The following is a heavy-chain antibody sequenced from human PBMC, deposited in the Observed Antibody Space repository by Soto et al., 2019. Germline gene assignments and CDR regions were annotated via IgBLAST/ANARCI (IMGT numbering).Heavy chain of an antibody. Sequence: PGGSLRLSCAASGFAFSNYAMNWVRQAPGKGLEWVGRTRNKANSYTTEYAASVKGRFTISRDDSKNSLYLQMNSLTTEDTAVYYCARDKYYYDSSGYYWYFDYWGQGTLVTVSS. CDR1: GFAFSNYA. D-gene: IGHD3-22*01. CDR2: TRNKANSYTT. J-gene: IGHJ4*02. CDR3: ARDKYYYDSSGYYWYFDY. V-gene: IGHV3-72*01.